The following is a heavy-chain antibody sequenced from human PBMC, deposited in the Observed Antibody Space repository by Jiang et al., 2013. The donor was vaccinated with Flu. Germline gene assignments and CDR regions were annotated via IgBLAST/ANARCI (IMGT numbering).Heavy chain of an antibody. CDR1: GDSVSSNSVA. V-gene: IGHV6-1*01. CDR3: AKGYAFDI. Sequence: QTLSLTCAISGDSVSSNSVAWNWIRQSPSRGLEWLGRTYYRSKWYNDYAVSVKSRITVNPDTSKNQFSLHLTSVTPEDTAVYYCAKGYAFDIWSQGTMVTVSS. CDR2: TYYRSKWYN. J-gene: IGHJ3*02.